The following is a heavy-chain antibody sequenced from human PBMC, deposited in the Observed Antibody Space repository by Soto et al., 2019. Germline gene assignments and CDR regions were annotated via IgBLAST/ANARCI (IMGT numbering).Heavy chain of an antibody. CDR2: MNPNSGNT. Sequence: QVQLVQSGAEVKKPGASVKVSCKASGYTFTSYDSNWVRQATGQGLEWMGWMNPNSGNTAYAQKFQGRVTMTRNTSISTAYMELSSLRSEDTAVSYCAREKSSGYYYDYWGQGTLVTVSS. V-gene: IGHV1-8*01. D-gene: IGHD3-22*01. CDR1: GYTFTSYD. CDR3: AREKSSGYYYDY. J-gene: IGHJ4*02.